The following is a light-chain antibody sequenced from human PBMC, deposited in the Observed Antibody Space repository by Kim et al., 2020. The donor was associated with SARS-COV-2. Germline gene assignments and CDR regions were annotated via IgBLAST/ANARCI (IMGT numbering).Light chain of an antibody. CDR1: SGSIASNY. Sequence: FMLTQPHSVSESPGKTVSISCIRSSGSIASNYVQWYQQRPGSVPTTVIYEDDHRPSGVPDRFSGSIDSSSNSATLTISGLQTEDEADYYCQSFDTSNVVFGGGTQLTVL. CDR2: EDD. CDR3: QSFDTSNVV. J-gene: IGLJ2*01. V-gene: IGLV6-57*04.